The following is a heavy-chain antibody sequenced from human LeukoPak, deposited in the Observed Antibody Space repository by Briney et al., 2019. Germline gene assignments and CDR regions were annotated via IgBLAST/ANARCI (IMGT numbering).Heavy chain of an antibody. CDR1: GYSFTTYW. D-gene: IGHD1-7*01. J-gene: IGHJ4*02. V-gene: IGHV5-51*01. Sequence: GESLKISCKGSGYSFTTYWIGWVRQMPGKGLEWMGIIYPGDSDTRYSPSLQGQLTISADKSINTAYLQWSSLKASDTAMYYCARLGRYNWNYEGVYFDYWGQGTLVTVSP. CDR3: ARLGRYNWNYEGVYFDY. CDR2: IYPGDSDT.